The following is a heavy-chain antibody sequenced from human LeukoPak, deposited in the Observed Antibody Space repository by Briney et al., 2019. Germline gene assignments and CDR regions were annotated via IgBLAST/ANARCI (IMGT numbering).Heavy chain of an antibody. CDR3: ARSLFSGYSSSWPYYYYGMDV. D-gene: IGHD6-13*01. V-gene: IGHV3-30*03. CDR1: GFTFSNYG. CDR2: ISHDGTDK. J-gene: IGHJ6*02. Sequence: QPGGSLRLSCAVSGFTFSNYGMHWVRQAPGKGLEWAAVISHDGTDKYYADPVKGRFTISRDNSKNTLYLQMNSLRAEDTAVYYCARSLFSGYSSSWPYYYYGMDVWGQGTTVTVSS.